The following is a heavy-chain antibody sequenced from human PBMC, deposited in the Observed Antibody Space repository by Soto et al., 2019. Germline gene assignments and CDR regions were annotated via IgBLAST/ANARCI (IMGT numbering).Heavy chain of an antibody. CDR3: ARVGAKYSSGWYYFDY. Sequence: ASVKVSCKASGYTFTSYGISWVRQAPGQGLEWMGLISAYNGNTNYAQKLQGRVTMTTDTSTSTAYMELRSLRSDDTAVYYCARVGAKYSSGWYYFDYWGQGTLVTVSS. CDR2: ISAYNGNT. CDR1: GYTFTSYG. J-gene: IGHJ4*02. D-gene: IGHD6-19*01. V-gene: IGHV1-18*04.